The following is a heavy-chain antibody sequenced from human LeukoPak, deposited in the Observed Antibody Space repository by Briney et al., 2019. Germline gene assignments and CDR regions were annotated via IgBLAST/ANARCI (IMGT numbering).Heavy chain of an antibody. CDR1: GGTFSSYA. V-gene: IGHV1-46*01. D-gene: IGHD3-16*01. CDR2: TNPSGGST. Sequence: ASVKVSCKASGGTFSSYATSWVRQAPGQGLEWMGITNPSGGSTSYAQKFQGRVTMTRDTSTSTVYMELSSLRSEDTAVYYCARSEGGYFDYWGQGTLVTVSS. CDR3: ARSEGGYFDY. J-gene: IGHJ4*02.